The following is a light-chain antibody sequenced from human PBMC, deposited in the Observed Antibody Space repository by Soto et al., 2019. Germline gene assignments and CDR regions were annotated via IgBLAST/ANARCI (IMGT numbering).Light chain of an antibody. CDR1: QGISSW. J-gene: IGKJ4*01. V-gene: IGKV1-12*01. CDR2: AAS. CDR3: QQANSFLFT. Sequence: DIQMTQSPSSVSASVGDRVTITYRARQGISSWLAWYQQKPGKSPKPLIYAASSLQSGVPSRFSGSGCGTDFTITIISMQPEDFAPDYCQQANSFLFTFGGGTKVEIK.